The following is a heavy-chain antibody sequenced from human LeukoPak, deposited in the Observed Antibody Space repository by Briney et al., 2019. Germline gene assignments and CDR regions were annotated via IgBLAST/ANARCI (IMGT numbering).Heavy chain of an antibody. CDR3: AKIFPPSYYYDSNGYYDPFDY. V-gene: IGHV3-43*02. J-gene: IGHJ4*02. CDR2: ISGDGGST. D-gene: IGHD3-22*01. Sequence: GGSLRLSCAASGFTFDDYAMHCVRQAPGKGLEWVSHISGDGGSTYYADSVKGRFTISRDNSKNSLYLQMNSLRTEDTALYYCAKIFPPSYYYDSNGYYDPFDYWGQGTLVTVSS. CDR1: GFTFDDYA.